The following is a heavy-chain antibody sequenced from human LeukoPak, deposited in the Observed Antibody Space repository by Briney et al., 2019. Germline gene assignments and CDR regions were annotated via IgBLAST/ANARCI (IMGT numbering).Heavy chain of an antibody. V-gene: IGHV4-39*01. CDR1: AVSISSSNSY. Sequence: SETLSLTCTVSAVSISSSNSYWGWLRQPPGKGLEWFGRIYYSGNTYYNASLKRQVSISIDTSKTQFSLRLTPVTAADTAVYYCARQTGSGLFILPGGQGTLVTVSS. CDR2: IYYSGNT. J-gene: IGHJ4*02. CDR3: ARQTGSGLFILP. D-gene: IGHD3/OR15-3a*01.